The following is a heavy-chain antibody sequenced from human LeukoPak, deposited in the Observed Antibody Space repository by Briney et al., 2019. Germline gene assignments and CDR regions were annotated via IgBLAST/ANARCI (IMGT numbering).Heavy chain of an antibody. CDR2: ISGSGGST. J-gene: IGHJ4*02. D-gene: IGHD3-10*01. Sequence: GSLRLSCAASGFTFTSYAMSWVRQAPGKGLEWVSAISGSGGSTYYADSVKGRFTISRDNSKNTLYLQMNSLRAEDTAVYYCAKKFYYGSDEDYWGQGTLVTVSS. CDR3: AKKFYYGSDEDY. V-gene: IGHV3-23*01. CDR1: GFTFTSYA.